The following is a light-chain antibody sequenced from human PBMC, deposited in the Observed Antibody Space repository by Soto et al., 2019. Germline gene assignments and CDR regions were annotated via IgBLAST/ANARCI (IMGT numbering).Light chain of an antibody. CDR1: EDIGIY. Sequence: DIQMTQSPSSLSASVGDRVSFSCQASEDIGIYLNWYQQKEGEAPKLLIYAASNLETGVPLRFRGSGSGTHFTFTISSLQPDDFGTYFCQQCQSLPLTFGGGT. V-gene: IGKV1-33*01. CDR3: QQCQSLPLT. CDR2: AAS. J-gene: IGKJ4*01.